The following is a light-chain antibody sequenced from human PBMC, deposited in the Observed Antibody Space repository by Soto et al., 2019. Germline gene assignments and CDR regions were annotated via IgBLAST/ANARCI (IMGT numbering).Light chain of an antibody. CDR1: SSDVGAYDF. CDR3: ASHTTSSTWV. V-gene: IGLV2-14*01. J-gene: IGLJ3*02. Sequence: QSALTQAASASGSPGQSITISCSGTSSDVGAYDFVSWYQQHPGKAPKLMIFQVSNRPSGVSSRFSGSKSGNTAFLTISGLQAEDEADYYCASHTTSSTWVFGGGTKVTVL. CDR2: QVS.